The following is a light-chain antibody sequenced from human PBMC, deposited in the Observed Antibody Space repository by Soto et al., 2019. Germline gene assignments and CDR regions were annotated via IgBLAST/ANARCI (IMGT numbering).Light chain of an antibody. J-gene: IGKJ1*01. CDR3: QQFYTTPRT. V-gene: IGKV3-15*01. CDR2: GAS. CDR1: QSVYIS. Sequence: EIVLTQSPATLSVSPGERVTLSCRASQSVYISLAWYQQKPGQAPRLLIYGASTKATDMPGRFSGSGSGTDFTLTISSLQAEDVAVYYCQQFYTTPRTFGQGTKVDIK.